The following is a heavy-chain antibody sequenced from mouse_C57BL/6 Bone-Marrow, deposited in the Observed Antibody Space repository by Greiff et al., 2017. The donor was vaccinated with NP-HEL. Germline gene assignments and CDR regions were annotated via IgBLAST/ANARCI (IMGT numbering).Heavy chain of an antibody. CDR2: INPNNGGT. CDR1: GYTFTDYY. J-gene: IGHJ4*01. Sequence: VQLQQSGPELVKPGASVKISCKASGYTFTDYYVNWVKQSHGKSLEWIGDINPNNGGTSYNQKFKGKATLTVDKSSSTAYMELRSLTSEDSAVYYCAGATYYDYDGAMDYWGQGTSVTVSS. V-gene: IGHV1-26*01. D-gene: IGHD2-4*01. CDR3: AGATYYDYDGAMDY.